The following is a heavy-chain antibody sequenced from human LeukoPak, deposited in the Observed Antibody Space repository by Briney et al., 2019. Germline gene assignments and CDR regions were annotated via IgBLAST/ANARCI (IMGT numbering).Heavy chain of an antibody. CDR3: ARDRNGVGYFDY. D-gene: IGHD2-8*01. CDR2: IIPIFGTA. CDR1: GYTFTSYD. J-gene: IGHJ4*02. Sequence: SVKVSCKASGYTFTSYDINWVRQATGQGLEWMGGIIPIFGTANYAQKFQGRVTITADESTSTAYMELSSLRSEDTAVYYCARDRNGVGYFDYWGQGTLVTVSS. V-gene: IGHV1-69*13.